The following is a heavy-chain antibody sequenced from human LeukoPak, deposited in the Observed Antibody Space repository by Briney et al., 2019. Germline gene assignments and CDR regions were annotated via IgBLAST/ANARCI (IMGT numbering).Heavy chain of an antibody. CDR3: ARGRPRLTQDNWFDP. Sequence: GGSLRLSCAASGFTFSSYEMNWVRQAPGKGLEWVSYISSSGSTIYYADSVKGRFTISRGNAKNSLYLQMNSLRAEDTAVYYCARGRPRLTQDNWFDPWGQGTLVTVPS. V-gene: IGHV3-48*03. J-gene: IGHJ5*02. CDR1: GFTFSSYE. D-gene: IGHD2-21*02. CDR2: ISSSGSTI.